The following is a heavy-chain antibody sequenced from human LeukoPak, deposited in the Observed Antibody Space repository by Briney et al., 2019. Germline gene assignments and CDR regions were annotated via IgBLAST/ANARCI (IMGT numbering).Heavy chain of an antibody. CDR2: ISWNSGSI. CDR3: AKESTAFDI. CDR1: GFTFDDYA. Sequence: GRSLRPSCAASGFTFDDYAVHWVRQAPGKGLEWVSGISWNSGSIGYADSVKGRFTISRDNAKNSLYLQMNSLRAEDTALYYCAKESTAFDIWGQGTMVTVSS. J-gene: IGHJ3*02. V-gene: IGHV3-9*01.